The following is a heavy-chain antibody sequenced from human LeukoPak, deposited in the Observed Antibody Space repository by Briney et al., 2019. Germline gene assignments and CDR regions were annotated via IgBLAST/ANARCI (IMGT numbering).Heavy chain of an antibody. CDR2: ITPIFGTA. Sequence: SVKVSCKASGYTFTSYAMNWVRQAPGQGLEWMGGITPIFGTANYAQKFQGRVTITADESTSTAYMELSSLRSEDTAVYYCARVPNHSSGWSNWFDPWGQGTLVTVSS. CDR3: ARVPNHSSGWSNWFDP. V-gene: IGHV1-69*13. CDR1: GYTFTSYA. J-gene: IGHJ5*02. D-gene: IGHD6-19*01.